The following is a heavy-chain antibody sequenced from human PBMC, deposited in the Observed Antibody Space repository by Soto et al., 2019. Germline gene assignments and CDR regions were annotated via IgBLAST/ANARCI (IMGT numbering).Heavy chain of an antibody. CDR1: GFTFSTYA. V-gene: IGHV3-30-3*01. D-gene: IGHD6-13*01. CDR3: ARENVVAAGSSFDH. Sequence: PWGSLRLSCASSGFTFSTYAMHWVRQAPGKGLEWVALISYDGDYKDYADSVKGRFTISRDNSKNTLYLQMNSLRPKETAVYYCARENVVAAGSSFDHWGQGTLVTVSS. J-gene: IGHJ4*02. CDR2: ISYDGDYK.